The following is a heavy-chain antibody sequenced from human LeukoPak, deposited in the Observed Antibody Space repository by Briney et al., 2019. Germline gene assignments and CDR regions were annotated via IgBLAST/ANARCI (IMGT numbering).Heavy chain of an antibody. J-gene: IGHJ4*02. Sequence: SETLYLTCTVSGGSISSSSYYWGWIRQPPGKGLEWIGSIYYSGSTYYNPSLKSRVTISVDTSKNQFSLKLSSVTAADTAVYYCARHSVATISFGYWGQGTLVTVSS. CDR1: GGSISSSSYY. D-gene: IGHD5-24*01. CDR2: IYYSGST. V-gene: IGHV4-39*01. CDR3: ARHSVATISFGY.